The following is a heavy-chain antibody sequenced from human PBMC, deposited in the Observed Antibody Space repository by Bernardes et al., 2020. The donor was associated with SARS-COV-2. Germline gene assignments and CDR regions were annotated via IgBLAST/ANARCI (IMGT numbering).Heavy chain of an antibody. CDR2: ISGSGGST. V-gene: IGHV3-23*01. D-gene: IGHD6-6*01. CDR3: ANTPLVALYLDY. Sequence: GGSLRLSCAASGFTFSSYAMNWVRQAPGKGLEWVSIISGSGGSTYYADSVKGRFTISRDDAKNTLFLQMNSLRAEDTAVYYCANTPLVALYLDYWGQGTLVTVSS. J-gene: IGHJ4*02. CDR1: GFTFSSYA.